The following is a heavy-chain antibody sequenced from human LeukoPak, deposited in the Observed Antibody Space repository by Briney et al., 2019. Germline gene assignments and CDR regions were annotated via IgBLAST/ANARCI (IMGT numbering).Heavy chain of an antibody. D-gene: IGHD3-16*01. Sequence: GGSPRLSCAASGFTFDDYVMNWVRQAPGKGLEWVSHIIGRGDRTYYADSVKGRFTISRDNSKNTLFLQMNSLGAEDTAVYYCAKGFSYAYDYWGQGTLVTVSS. V-gene: IGHV3-23*01. CDR2: IIGRGDRT. CDR1: GFTFDDYV. CDR3: AKGFSYAYDY. J-gene: IGHJ4*02.